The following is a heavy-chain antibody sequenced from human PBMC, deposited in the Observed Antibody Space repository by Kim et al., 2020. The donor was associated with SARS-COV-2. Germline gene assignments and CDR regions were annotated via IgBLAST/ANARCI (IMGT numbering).Heavy chain of an antibody. CDR3: AGDRGGGIPPDY. CDR1: GGSISSGGYY. CDR2: IYYSGNT. D-gene: IGHD2-15*01. Sequence: SETLSLTCTVSGGSISSGGYYWSWIRQHPGKGLEWIGYIYYSGNTYYNPSLKSPFTISVDTSKNQFSLKLSSVTAADTAVYYCAGDRGGGIPPDYWGQGTLVTVSS. V-gene: IGHV4-31*01. J-gene: IGHJ4*02.